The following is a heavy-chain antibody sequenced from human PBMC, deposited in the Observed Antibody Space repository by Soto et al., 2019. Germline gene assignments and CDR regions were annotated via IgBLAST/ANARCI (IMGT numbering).Heavy chain of an antibody. CDR3: ARGYCSGGSCRNWYFDL. J-gene: IGHJ2*01. Sequence: QVQLQESGPGLVKPSQTLSLTCTVSGGSISSGDYYWSWIRQPPGKGLEWIGYIHYSGSTYYNPSLKSRVTISVDTSKNQFSLKLSSVTAADTAVYYCARGYCSGGSCRNWYFDLWGRGTLVTVSS. CDR2: IHYSGST. V-gene: IGHV4-30-4*01. D-gene: IGHD2-15*01. CDR1: GGSISSGDYY.